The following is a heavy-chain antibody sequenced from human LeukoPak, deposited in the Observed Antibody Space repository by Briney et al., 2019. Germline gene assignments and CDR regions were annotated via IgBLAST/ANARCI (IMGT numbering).Heavy chain of an antibody. V-gene: IGHV3-23*01. J-gene: IGHJ4*01. CDR1: GFTFSSYA. Sequence: PGGSLRLSCAASGFTFSSYAMHWVRQAPGKGLEWVSTIGTGDTTWYADSVKGRFTISRDNSANTLYLQMNSLRAGDTAEYYCAKGGVAAGSDWGHGTLVTVSS. CDR2: IGTGDTT. CDR3: AKGGVAAGSD. D-gene: IGHD6-13*01.